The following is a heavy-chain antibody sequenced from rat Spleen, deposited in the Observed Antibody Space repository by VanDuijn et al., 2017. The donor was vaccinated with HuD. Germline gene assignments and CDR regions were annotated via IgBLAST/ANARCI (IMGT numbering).Heavy chain of an antibody. CDR3: ARYRDSYGHVGIFDY. CDR2: IDNAGTT. D-gene: IGHD1-12*01. CDR1: YYSVRSSYR. Sequence: EVQLQESGPGLVKPSQSFSLTCSVAYYSVRSSYRWNWIRKFPGNKLDWMGYIDNAGTTNYNPSLRSRISITRDTSKNQFFLQLNSVTTEDTATYYCARYRDSYGHVGIFDYWGQGVRVTVSP. V-gene: IGHV3-3*01. J-gene: IGHJ2*01.